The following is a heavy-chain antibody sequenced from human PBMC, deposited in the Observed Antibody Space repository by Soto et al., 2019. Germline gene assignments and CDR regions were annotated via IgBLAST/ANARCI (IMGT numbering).Heavy chain of an antibody. D-gene: IGHD6-6*01. CDR1: GFTFSSYA. J-gene: IGHJ6*02. Sequence: GGSLRLSCAASGFTFSSYAMHWVRQAPGKGLEWVAVISYDGSNKYYADSVKGRFTISRDNSKNTLYLQMNSLRAEDTAVYYCARDHSAARPSYYGMDVWGQGTTVTVSS. V-gene: IGHV3-30-3*01. CDR2: ISYDGSNK. CDR3: ARDHSAARPSYYGMDV.